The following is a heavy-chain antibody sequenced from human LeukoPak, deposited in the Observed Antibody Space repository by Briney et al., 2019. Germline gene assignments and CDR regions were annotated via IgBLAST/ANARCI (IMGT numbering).Heavy chain of an antibody. J-gene: IGHJ4*02. CDR3: ARDVPGASPDYGDYPYYFDY. D-gene: IGHD4-17*01. CDR2: ISAYNGNT. CDR1: GYTFTSYG. V-gene: IGHV1-18*01. Sequence: ASVKVSCKASGYTFTSYGISWVRQAPGQGLEWMGWISAYNGNTNYAQKLQGRVTMTTDTSTSTAYMELRSLGSDDTAVYYCARDVPGASPDYGDYPYYFDYWGQGTLVTVSS.